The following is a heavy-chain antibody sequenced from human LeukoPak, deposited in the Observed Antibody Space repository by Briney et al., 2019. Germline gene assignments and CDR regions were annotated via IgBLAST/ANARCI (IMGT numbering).Heavy chain of an antibody. CDR3: ARNRFLEWSTNPNYYYYMDV. D-gene: IGHD3-3*01. J-gene: IGHJ6*03. CDR1: GYTFTSYG. V-gene: IGHV1-18*01. CDR2: ISAYNGNT. Sequence: ASVKVSCKASGYTFTSYGISWVRQAPGQGLEWMGWISAYNGNTNYAQKLQGRVTMTTDTSTSTAYMELRSLGSDDTAVYYCARNRFLEWSTNPNYYYYMDVWGKGTTVTVSS.